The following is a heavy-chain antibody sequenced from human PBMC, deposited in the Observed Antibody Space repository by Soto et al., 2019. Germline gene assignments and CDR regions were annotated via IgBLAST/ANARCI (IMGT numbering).Heavy chain of an antibody. CDR3: ARCGYSSSWYGSVYYYYGMDV. J-gene: IGHJ6*02. CDR2: IYHSGST. V-gene: IGHV4-38-2*01. Sequence: SSETLSLTCAVSGYSISSGYYWGWIRQPPGKGLEWIGSIYHSGSTYYNPSLKSRVTISVDTSKNQFSLKLSSVTAADTAVYYCARCGYSSSWYGSVYYYYGMDVWGQGTTVTVSS. CDR1: GYSISSGYY. D-gene: IGHD6-13*01.